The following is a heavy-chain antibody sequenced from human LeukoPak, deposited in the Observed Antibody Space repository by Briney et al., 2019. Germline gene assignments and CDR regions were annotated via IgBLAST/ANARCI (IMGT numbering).Heavy chain of an antibody. CDR2: ISGSGGST. V-gene: IGHV3-23*01. CDR1: GFTFSSYA. CDR3: AKGSSTSSTTFDY. J-gene: IGHJ4*02. Sequence: LSGGSRRLSCAASGFTFSSYAMSWVRQAPGKGLEWVSAISGSGGSTYYADSVKGRFTISRDNSKNTLYLQMNSLRAEDTAVYYCAKGSSTSSTTFDYWGQGTLVTVSS. D-gene: IGHD2-2*01.